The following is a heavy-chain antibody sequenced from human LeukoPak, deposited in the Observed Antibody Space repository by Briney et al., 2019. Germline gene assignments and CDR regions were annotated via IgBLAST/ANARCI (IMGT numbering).Heavy chain of an antibody. CDR2: ISWNSGSI. Sequence: PGGSLRLSCAASGFTFDDYAMHWVRQAPGKGLEWVSGISWNSGSIGYADSVKGRFTISRDNAKNSLYLQMNSLRAEDTALYYCAKGRDYYDSSGYYADYWGQGTLVTVSS. CDR1: GFTFDDYA. CDR3: AKGRDYYDSSGYYADY. V-gene: IGHV3-9*01. D-gene: IGHD3-22*01. J-gene: IGHJ4*02.